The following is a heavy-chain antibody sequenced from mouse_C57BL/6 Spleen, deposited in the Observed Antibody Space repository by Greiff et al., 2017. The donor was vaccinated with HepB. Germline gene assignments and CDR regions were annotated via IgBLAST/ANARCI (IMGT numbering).Heavy chain of an antibody. Sequence: QVQLQQPGAELVKPGASVKLSCKASGYTFTSYWMHWVKQRPGQGLEWIGMIHPNSGSTNYNEKFKSKATLTVDKSSSTAYMQLSSLTSEDSAVYYCARSPPIYYGNYVGGAMDYWGQGTSVTVSS. CDR3: ARSPPIYYGNYVGGAMDY. J-gene: IGHJ4*01. CDR1: GYTFTSYW. V-gene: IGHV1-64*01. D-gene: IGHD2-1*01. CDR2: IHPNSGST.